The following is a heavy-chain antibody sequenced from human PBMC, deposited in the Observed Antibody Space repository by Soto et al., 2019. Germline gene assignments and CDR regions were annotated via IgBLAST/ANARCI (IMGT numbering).Heavy chain of an antibody. CDR1: GGTFSSYA. Sequence: GASVKVSCKASGGTFSSYAISWVRQAPGQGLEWMGGIIPIFGTANYAQKFQGRVTITADESTSTAYMELSSLRSEDTAVYYCARVKPPMIVDYYYGMDVWGQGTTVTVSS. V-gene: IGHV1-69*13. D-gene: IGHD3-22*01. CDR2: IIPIFGTA. J-gene: IGHJ6*02. CDR3: ARVKPPMIVDYYYGMDV.